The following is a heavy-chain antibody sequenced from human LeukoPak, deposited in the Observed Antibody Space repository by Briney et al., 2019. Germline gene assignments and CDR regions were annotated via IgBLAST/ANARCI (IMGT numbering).Heavy chain of an antibody. V-gene: IGHV1-2*02. J-gene: IGHJ6*03. CDR1: GYTFTVYY. Sequence: GASVKLSCKASGYTFTVYYMHWVRQAPGQGLEWMGWINPNSGGTTYAHKFQSRVTMTRDTSISTVYMELSGLRSDDTAVYYCARGVGNYYYYMDVWGKGTTVTVSS. CDR3: ARGVGNYYYYMDV. D-gene: IGHD1-26*01. CDR2: INPNSGGT.